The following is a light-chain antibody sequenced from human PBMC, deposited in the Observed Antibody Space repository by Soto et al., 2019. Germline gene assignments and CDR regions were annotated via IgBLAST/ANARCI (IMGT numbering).Light chain of an antibody. Sequence: EIELTQSPGTLSLSPGERATLSCRASQSVSNNYLAWYQKTPDHAPRLLIYGASIQATGIPDMFSSSGSGTYFTLTISRLAPEYSAVYYCQQYGSSCTFGQGTKVEIK. CDR1: QSVSNNY. CDR3: QQYGSSCT. V-gene: IGKV3-20*01. J-gene: IGKJ1*01. CDR2: GAS.